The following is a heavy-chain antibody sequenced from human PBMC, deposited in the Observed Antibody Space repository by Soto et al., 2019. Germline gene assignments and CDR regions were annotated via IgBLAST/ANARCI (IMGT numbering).Heavy chain of an antibody. D-gene: IGHD2-15*01. V-gene: IGHV1-18*01. J-gene: IGHJ6*02. CDR3: AAAATYDYYYYGMDV. CDR2: ISAYNGNT. CDR1: GYTFTSYS. Sequence: ASVKVSCKASGYTFTSYSISWVRQAPGQGLEWMGWISAYNGNTNYAQKLQGRVTMTTDTSTSTAYMELRSLRSDDTAVYYCAAAATYDYYYYGMDVWGQGTTVTVSS.